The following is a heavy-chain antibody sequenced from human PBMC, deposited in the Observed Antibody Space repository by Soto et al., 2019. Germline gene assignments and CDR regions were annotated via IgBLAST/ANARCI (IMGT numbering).Heavy chain of an antibody. CDR3: AHSWAVAAPNFDP. J-gene: IGHJ5*02. CDR2: IYWDDDK. D-gene: IGHD6-19*01. V-gene: IGHV2-5*02. CDR1: GFSLSTSGVD. Sequence: QITLKESGPTLVKPTQTLTLTCTFSGFSLSTSGVDVGWIRQPPGKALEWVALIYWDDDKRYSPCLKSRLTITKDTSKIQVVLTITNMDPVDTATYYCAHSWAVAAPNFDPWGQGTLVTVSS.